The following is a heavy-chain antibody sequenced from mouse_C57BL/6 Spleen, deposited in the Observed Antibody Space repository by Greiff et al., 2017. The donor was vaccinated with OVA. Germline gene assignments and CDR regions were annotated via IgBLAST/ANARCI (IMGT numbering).Heavy chain of an antibody. CDR2: IDPENGDT. V-gene: IGHV14-4*01. CDR1: GFNIKDYY. Sequence: VQLQQSGAELVRPGASVKLSCTASGFNIKDYYMHWVKQRPEQGLEWIGWIDPENGDTEYASKFQGKATITADTSSNTAYLQLSSLTSEDTAVYYSTTRAAQATFDYWGQGTTLTVSS. J-gene: IGHJ2*01. D-gene: IGHD3-2*02. CDR3: TTRAAQATFDY.